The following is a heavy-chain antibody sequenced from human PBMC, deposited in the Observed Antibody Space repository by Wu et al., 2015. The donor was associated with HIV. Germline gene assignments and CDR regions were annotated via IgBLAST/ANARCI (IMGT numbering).Heavy chain of an antibody. CDR1: GGIFHNFA. J-gene: IGHJ6*02. Sequence: QVQLVQSGAEVKKPGSSVKVSCKASGGIFHNFAINWVRQAPGQGLEWMGRVIPLFGRANYAQKFQGRVTITADESTSTAYMELSSLRSEDTAVYYCARDSKGSGINYGMDVWGQGTTVTVSS. V-gene: IGHV1-69*13. CDR3: ARDSKGSGINYGMDV. D-gene: IGHD3-10*01. CDR2: VIPLFGRA.